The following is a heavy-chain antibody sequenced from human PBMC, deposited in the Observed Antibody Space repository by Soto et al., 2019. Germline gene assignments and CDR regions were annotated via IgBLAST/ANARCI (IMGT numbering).Heavy chain of an antibody. CDR1: GFSFSAYA. CDR2: ISEDAANK. CDR3: AHAREDLVLMVALES. J-gene: IGHJ4*02. Sequence: QVQLVESGGGVVQPGKSVRLSCTASGFSFSAYAMHWVRQAPGKGLEWVAVISEDAANKYYADSVKGRFTISRDNSKNTLYLQMSSLRPEDTAVYHCAHAREDLVLMVALESWGKGTLVPVSS. D-gene: IGHD2-8*01. V-gene: IGHV3-30*03.